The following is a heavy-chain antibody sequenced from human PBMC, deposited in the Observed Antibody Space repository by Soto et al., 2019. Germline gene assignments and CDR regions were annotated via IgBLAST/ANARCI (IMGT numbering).Heavy chain of an antibody. CDR2: ISYDGSNK. D-gene: IGHD3-3*01. CDR3: ARRGSKFYDFWSGYYFDY. CDR1: GFTFSSYA. V-gene: IGHV3-30-3*01. J-gene: IGHJ4*02. Sequence: GGSLRLSCAASGFTFSSYAMHWVRQAPGKGLEWVAVISYDGSNKYYADSVKGRFTISRDNSKNTLYLQMNSLRAEDTAVYYCARRGSKFYDFWSGYYFDYWGQGTLVTVSS.